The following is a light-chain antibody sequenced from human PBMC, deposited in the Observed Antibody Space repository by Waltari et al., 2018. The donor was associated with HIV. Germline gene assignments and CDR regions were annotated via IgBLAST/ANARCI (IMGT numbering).Light chain of an antibody. CDR3: SSYAGINTYVL. Sequence: SALTQPPSASGSPGQAVTISCHGTIIDVGGNNYVTLYQQYPGKAPRLMIYEVDKRPSGVPHRFSGSKSGNTASLTVSGLQAEDEANYYCSSYAGINTYVLFGGGTKLTVL. CDR2: EVD. CDR1: IIDVGGNNY. J-gene: IGLJ2*01. V-gene: IGLV2-8*01.